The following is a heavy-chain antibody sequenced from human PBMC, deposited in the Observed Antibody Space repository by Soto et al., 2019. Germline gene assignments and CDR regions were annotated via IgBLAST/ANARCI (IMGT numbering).Heavy chain of an antibody. Sequence: GESLKISCKGSGYSFTSYCIGWVRQMPGKGLEWMGIIYPGDSDTRYSPSFQGQVTISADKSISTAYLQWSSLKASDTAMYYCARHQAYYYDSSALSPSDYWGQGTLVTVSS. V-gene: IGHV5-51*01. CDR1: GYSFTSYC. CDR2: IYPGDSDT. J-gene: IGHJ4*02. D-gene: IGHD3-22*01. CDR3: ARHQAYYYDSSALSPSDY.